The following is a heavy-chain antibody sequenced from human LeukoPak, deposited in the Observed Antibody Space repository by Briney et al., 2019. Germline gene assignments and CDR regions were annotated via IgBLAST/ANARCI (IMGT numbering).Heavy chain of an antibody. CDR3: ARIGSGTAFDY. Sequence: PGGSLGLSCAASGFTYSTYGMSWVRQAPGKGLEWVSGISGSGTSINYADSVKDRFTISNDNSKNTLFLQMRSLGAEDTAVYFCARIGSGTAFDYWGQGILVTVSS. D-gene: IGHD1-1*01. CDR1: GFTYSTYG. J-gene: IGHJ4*02. V-gene: IGHV3-23*01. CDR2: ISGSGTSI.